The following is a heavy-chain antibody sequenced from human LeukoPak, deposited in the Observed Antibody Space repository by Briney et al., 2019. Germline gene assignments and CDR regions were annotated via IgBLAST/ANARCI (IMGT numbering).Heavy chain of an antibody. D-gene: IGHD6-19*01. CDR1: GGSISSYY. CDR2: IYYSGST. V-gene: IGHV4-59*01. J-gene: IGHJ3*02. Sequence: SETLSLTCTVSGGSISSYYWSWIRQPPGKGLEWIGYIYYSGSTNYNPSLKSRVTISVDTSKNQFSLKLSSVAAADTAVYYCARDRIRGSGLAFDIWGQGTMVTVSS. CDR3: ARDRIRGSGLAFDI.